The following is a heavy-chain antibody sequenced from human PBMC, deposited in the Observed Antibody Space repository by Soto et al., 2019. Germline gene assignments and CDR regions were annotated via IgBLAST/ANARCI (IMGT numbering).Heavy chain of an antibody. CDR1: GDTLTELS. J-gene: IGHJ3*02. CDR3: ATGVFGGSGSYPHAFDI. CDR2: FDPEDGET. V-gene: IGHV1-24*01. Sequence: ASVKVSCKVSGDTLTELSMHWVRQAPGKGLEWMGGFDPEDGETIYAQKFQGRVTMTEDTSTDTAYMELSSLRSEDTAVYYCATGVFGGSGSYPHAFDIWGQGTMVTVSS. D-gene: IGHD1-26*01.